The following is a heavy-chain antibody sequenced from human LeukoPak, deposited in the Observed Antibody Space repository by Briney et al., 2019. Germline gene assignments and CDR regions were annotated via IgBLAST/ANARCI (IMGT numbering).Heavy chain of an antibody. J-gene: IGHJ4*02. CDR3: AKGSGSSGWLFFDY. V-gene: IGHV3-23*01. CDR2: ISGSGGST. CDR1: GFTFSSYA. D-gene: IGHD6-19*01. Sequence: PGGSLRLSCAASGFTFSSYAMSWVRQAPGKGLEWVSAISGSGGSTYYADSVKGRFTISRDNSKNKLHLQMNSLRAEDTAVYYCAKGSGSSGWLFFDYWGQGTLVTVSS.